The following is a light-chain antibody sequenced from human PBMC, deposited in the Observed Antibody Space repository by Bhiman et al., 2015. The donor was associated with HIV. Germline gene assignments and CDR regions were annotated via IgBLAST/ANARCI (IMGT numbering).Light chain of an antibody. J-gene: IGLJ1*01. Sequence: SSELTQDPAVSVVLGQTVRITCQGDSLRNYYASWYQQKPGQAPVLVIYGKNNRPSGIPDRFSGSSSGNTASLTITGSQAEDEADYYCCSYAVRNTYVFGLGTKVTVL. CDR3: CSYAVRNTYV. V-gene: IGLV3-19*01. CDR2: GKN. CDR1: SLRNYY.